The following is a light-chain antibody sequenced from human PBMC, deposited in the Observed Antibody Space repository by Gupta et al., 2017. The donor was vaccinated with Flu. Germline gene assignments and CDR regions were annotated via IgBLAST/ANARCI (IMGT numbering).Light chain of an antibody. CDR3: QQYYNWPPWT. J-gene: IGKJ1*01. CDR1: QSVSSN. Sequence: EIVMTQSPATLSVSPGERATLSCRASQSVSSNLAWYQQKPCQAPRLLIYGASTRDTGITARFSGSGCGTEFTLTISSRQSEDFAVYYCQQYYNWPPWTFGQGTKVEIK. V-gene: IGKV3-15*01. CDR2: GAS.